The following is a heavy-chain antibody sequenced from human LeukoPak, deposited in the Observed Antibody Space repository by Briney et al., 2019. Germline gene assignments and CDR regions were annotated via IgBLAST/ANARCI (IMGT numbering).Heavy chain of an antibody. CDR3: ATTNDGGGYQWGDFFDF. V-gene: IGHV1-69*04. CDR2: IIPNLGTT. J-gene: IGHJ4*02. Sequence: SVKVSCKASGGTSNSHAISWVQQAPGQGLEWMGRIIPNLGTTNRAQNFQDRVTLTADRSTNTAYMELTSLTSDDTAVYYCATTNDGGGYQWGDFFDFWGQGTLVTVSS. D-gene: IGHD3-22*01. CDR1: GGTSNSHA.